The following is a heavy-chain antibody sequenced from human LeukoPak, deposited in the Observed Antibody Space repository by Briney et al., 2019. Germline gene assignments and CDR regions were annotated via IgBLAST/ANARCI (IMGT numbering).Heavy chain of an antibody. Sequence: GGSLRLSCAASGFTFSSYEMNWVRQAPGKGLEWVSYISSSGSTIYYADSVKGRFTISRDNAKNSLYLQMNSLRAEDTAVYYCASSGYYGGLDYWGQGTLVTVSS. D-gene: IGHD3-22*01. V-gene: IGHV3-48*03. CDR2: ISSSGSTI. CDR3: ASSGYYGGLDY. J-gene: IGHJ4*02. CDR1: GFTFSSYE.